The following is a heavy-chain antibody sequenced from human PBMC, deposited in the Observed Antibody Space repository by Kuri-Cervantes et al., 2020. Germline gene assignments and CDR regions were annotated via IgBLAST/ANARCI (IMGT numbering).Heavy chain of an antibody. CDR3: ASANYYGSGSYYKEGSVWYFDL. Sequence: SETLSLTCAVYGGSFSGYYWSWIRQPPGKGLEWIGEINHSGSTNYNPSLKSRVTISVDTSKNQFSLKLSSVTAADTAVYYCASANYYGSGSYYKEGSVWYFDLWGRGTLVTVSS. J-gene: IGHJ2*01. CDR2: INHSGST. D-gene: IGHD3-10*01. V-gene: IGHV4-34*01. CDR1: GGSFSGYY.